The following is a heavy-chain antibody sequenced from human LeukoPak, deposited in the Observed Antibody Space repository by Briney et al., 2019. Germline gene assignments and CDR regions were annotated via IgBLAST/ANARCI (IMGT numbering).Heavy chain of an antibody. CDR1: GFTFSSYE. CDR2: IKKDGGET. Sequence: PGGSLRLSCSASGFTFSSYEMNWVRQAPGKGLERVANIKKDGGETYYMESVKGRFTISRDNARNSLYLQMNSLTVEDTAVYYCARDMGWQQFDQWGQGTLVTVSS. V-gene: IGHV3-7*01. CDR3: ARDMGWQQFDQ. D-gene: IGHD5-24*01. J-gene: IGHJ4*02.